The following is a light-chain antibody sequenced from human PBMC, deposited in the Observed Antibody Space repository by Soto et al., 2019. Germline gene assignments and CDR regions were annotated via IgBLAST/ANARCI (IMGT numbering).Light chain of an antibody. J-gene: IGKJ2*01. CDR2: DAF. CDR3: QQSGTSPFT. CDR1: QIVSSTY. V-gene: IGKV3-20*01. Sequence: EIVLTQSPGTLSLSPGERATLSCRASQIVSSTYLAWYQQKPGQAPRLLIYDAFNRATGTPDRFSGSGSPTDFTLSISRLEPEDFAVYYCQQSGTSPFTFGQGTKVEIK.